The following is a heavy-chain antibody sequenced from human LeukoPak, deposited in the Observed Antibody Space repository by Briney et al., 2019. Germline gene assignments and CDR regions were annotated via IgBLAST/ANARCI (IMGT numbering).Heavy chain of an antibody. J-gene: IGHJ5*02. Sequence: SETLSLTCTVSGGSISSYYWSWIRQPPGKGLEWIGYIYYSGSTNYNPSLKSRVTISVDTSKNQFSLKLSSVTAADTAVYYCARALDYYDSNSAPYNWFDPWDQGTLVTVSS. D-gene: IGHD3-22*01. V-gene: IGHV4-59*01. CDR1: GGSISSYY. CDR3: ARALDYYDSNSAPYNWFDP. CDR2: IYYSGST.